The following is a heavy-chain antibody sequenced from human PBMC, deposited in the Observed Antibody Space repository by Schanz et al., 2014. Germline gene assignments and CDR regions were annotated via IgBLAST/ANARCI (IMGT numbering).Heavy chain of an antibody. CDR2: IYSRGSS. CDR3: ARGGSVATIATYTWFDP. Sequence: QVQLQESGPGLVKPSQTLSLTCTVSGGSISSATYYWSWVRQPAGKGLEWIARIYSRGSSTYNPSLKSRVAISKNTPNNHFTRMRTSVTAADTAVYYCARGGSVATIATYTWFDPWGQGTLVTVSS. D-gene: IGHD5-12*01. J-gene: IGHJ5*02. V-gene: IGHV4-61*02. CDR1: GGSISSATYY.